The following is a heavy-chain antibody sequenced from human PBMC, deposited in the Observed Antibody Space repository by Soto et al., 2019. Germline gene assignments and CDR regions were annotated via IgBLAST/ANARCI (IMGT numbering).Heavy chain of an antibody. D-gene: IGHD3-10*01. Sequence: TLALTCAVAGGSISSGGYSWSWIRQPPGKGLEWIGYIYHSGSTYYNPSLKSRVTISVDRSKNQFSPKLSSVTAADTAVYYCARGRVYGSGSYMPPPHYYYYGMDVWGQGTTVTVSS. J-gene: IGHJ6*02. CDR2: IYHSGST. CDR1: GGSISSGGYS. CDR3: ARGRVYGSGSYMPPPHYYYYGMDV. V-gene: IGHV4-30-2*01.